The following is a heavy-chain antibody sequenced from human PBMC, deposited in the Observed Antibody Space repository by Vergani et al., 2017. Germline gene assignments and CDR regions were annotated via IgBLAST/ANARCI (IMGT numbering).Heavy chain of an antibody. CDR1: GYTFTGYY. CDR3: AREGIAAYCGADFYTNWFAP. D-gene: IGHD2-21*02. V-gene: IGHV1-2*02. J-gene: IGHJ5*02. Sequence: QVQLVQSGAEVKKPGASVKVSCKASGYTFTGYYMHWVRQAPGQGLEWMGWINPNSGGTNYAQKFQGRVTMTRDTSISTAYMELSRLRSDAPAVYYCAREGIAAYCGADFYTNWFAPWGQGTLVTVSS. CDR2: INPNSGGT.